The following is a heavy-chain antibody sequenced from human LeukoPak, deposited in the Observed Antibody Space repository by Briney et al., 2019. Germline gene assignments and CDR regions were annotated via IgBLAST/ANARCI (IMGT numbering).Heavy chain of an antibody. V-gene: IGHV3-21*01. CDR3: ARNVGYCSSTSCYGYMDV. J-gene: IGHJ6*03. CDR2: ISSSSSYI. CDR1: GFTFSSYS. D-gene: IGHD2-2*01. Sequence: GGSLRRSCAASGFTFSSYSMNWVRQAPGKGLKWVSSISSSSSYIYYADSVKGRFTISRDNAKNSLYLQMNSLRAEDTAVYYCARNVGYCSSTSCYGYMDVWGKGTTVTVSS.